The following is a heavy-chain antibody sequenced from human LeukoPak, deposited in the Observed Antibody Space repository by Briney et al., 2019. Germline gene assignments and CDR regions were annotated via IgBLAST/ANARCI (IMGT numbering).Heavy chain of an antibody. J-gene: IGHJ6*04. CDR3: AKDRAPMDV. Sequence: PGGSLRLSCAASGLTFSDYAMNWVRQAPGKGLEWVSFISSSGGSTYYADSVKGRFIISRDNSKNTLYLQMNSLRAEDTVVYYRAKDRAPMDVWGKGTTVTVSS. V-gene: IGHV3-23*01. CDR1: GLTFSDYA. CDR2: ISSSGGST.